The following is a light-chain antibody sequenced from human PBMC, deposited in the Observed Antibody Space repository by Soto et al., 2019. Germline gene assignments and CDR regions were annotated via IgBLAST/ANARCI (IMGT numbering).Light chain of an antibody. CDR2: GNN. CDR3: AARDDSLAGHVV. Sequence: QSVLTQPPSASGTPGQRVTISCSGSNSNIGSSHVYWYQQVPGTAPKLLISGNNQRPSGVPDRFSGSKSDTSASLVISGLRYEDEAAYYCAARDDSLAGHVVFGGGSKLTVL. CDR1: NSNIGSSH. J-gene: IGLJ2*01. V-gene: IGLV1-47*01.